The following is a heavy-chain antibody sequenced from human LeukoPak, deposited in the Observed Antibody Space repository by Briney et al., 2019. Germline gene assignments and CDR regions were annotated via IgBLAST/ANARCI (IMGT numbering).Heavy chain of an antibody. CDR1: GFTFSSYP. Sequence: GRSLRLSCAASGFTFSSYPMHWVRQAPGKGLEWVALISYDGSTKYYADSVKGRFTISRDNSKNTLYLQMNSLRAEDTAVYYCAKVLSGGVIARVFDYWGQGTLVTVSS. CDR3: AKVLSGGVIARVFDY. CDR2: ISYDGSTK. V-gene: IGHV3-30-3*01. J-gene: IGHJ4*02. D-gene: IGHD3-16*02.